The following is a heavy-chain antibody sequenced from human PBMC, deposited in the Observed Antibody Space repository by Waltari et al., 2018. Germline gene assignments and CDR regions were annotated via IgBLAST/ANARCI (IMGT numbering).Heavy chain of an antibody. J-gene: IGHJ4*02. CDR3: AGVHPGYSSGPFDY. D-gene: IGHD6-19*01. Sequence: EVQLVESGGGLIQPGGSLRLSCAASGFTVSSNYMSWVRQAPGKGLGWVSVIYWGGSTYYADSVKGRLTISRENSKNTLYLQMNSLRAEDTAVYYCAGVHPGYSSGPFDYWGQGTLVIVSS. CDR2: IYWGGST. V-gene: IGHV3-53*01. CDR1: GFTVSSNY.